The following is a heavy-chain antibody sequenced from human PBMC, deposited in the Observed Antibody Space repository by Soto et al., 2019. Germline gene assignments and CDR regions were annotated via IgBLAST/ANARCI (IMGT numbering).Heavy chain of an antibody. V-gene: IGHV3-23*01. Sequence: EVQLLESGGGLVQPGGSLRLSCAASGFTFSSYAMSWVRQAPGKGLEWVSAISGSGGSTYYADSVKGRFTISRDNSKNTLYLQMNSLRAEDTAVYYCAKDRVASLGELSLFNYYYYGMDVWGQGTTVTVSS. D-gene: IGHD3-16*02. CDR1: GFTFSSYA. CDR3: AKDRVASLGELSLFNYYYYGMDV. J-gene: IGHJ6*02. CDR2: ISGSGGST.